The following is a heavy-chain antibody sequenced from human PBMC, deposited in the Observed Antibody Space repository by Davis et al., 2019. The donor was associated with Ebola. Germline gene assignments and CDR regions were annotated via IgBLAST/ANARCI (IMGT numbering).Heavy chain of an antibody. CDR1: GGSFSGYY. CDR3: ARPRVVVTAMPYYYYYGMDV. D-gene: IGHD2-21*02. Sequence: SETLSLTCAVSGGSFSGYYWSWIRQPPGKGLEWIGEINHSGSTNYNPSLKSRVTISVDTSKNQFSLKLSSVTAADTAVYYCARPRVVVTAMPYYYYYGMDVWGQGTTVTVSS. V-gene: IGHV4-34*01. CDR2: INHSGST. J-gene: IGHJ6*02.